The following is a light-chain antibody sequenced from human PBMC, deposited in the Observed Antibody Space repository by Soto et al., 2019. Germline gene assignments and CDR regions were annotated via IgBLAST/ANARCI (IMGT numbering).Light chain of an antibody. CDR3: QAWDSSTGSVV. CDR2: QDN. Sequence: SYELTQPPSVSVSPGQTASITCCRDRLGDKYACWYQQKPGQSPVLVIYQDNKRPSVIPERFSGSNSGNTANLTISGTQALDEANCYCQAWDSSTGSVVFAGGTKLTVL. J-gene: IGLJ2*01. CDR1: RLGDKY. V-gene: IGLV3-1*01.